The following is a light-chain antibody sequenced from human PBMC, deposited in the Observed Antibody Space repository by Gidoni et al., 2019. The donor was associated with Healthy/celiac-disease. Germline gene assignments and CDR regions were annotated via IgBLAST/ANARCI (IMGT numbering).Light chain of an antibody. CDR1: SSDVGSYNL. Sequence: QSALTPPASVSGSPGPSITISCTGTSSDVGSYNLVSWYQQPPGKAPKLMIYEVSKRPSGVSNRFSGSKSGNTASLTISGLQAEDEADYYCCSYAGSSTWVFGGGTKLTVL. J-gene: IGLJ3*02. CDR3: CSYAGSSTWV. V-gene: IGLV2-23*02. CDR2: EVS.